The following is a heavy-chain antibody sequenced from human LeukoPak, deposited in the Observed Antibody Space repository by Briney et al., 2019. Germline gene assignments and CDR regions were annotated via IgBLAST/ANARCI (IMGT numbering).Heavy chain of an antibody. V-gene: IGHV3-23*01. CDR2: ISGSGGST. D-gene: IGHD4-23*01. Sequence: RGSLRLSCAASGFTFSSYAMSWVRQAPGKGLEWVSAISGSGGSTYYADSVKGRFTISRDNSKNTLYLQMNSLRAEDTAVYYCAKRLDYGGNFDYWGQGTLVTVSS. CDR3: AKRLDYGGNFDY. CDR1: GFTFSSYA. J-gene: IGHJ4*02.